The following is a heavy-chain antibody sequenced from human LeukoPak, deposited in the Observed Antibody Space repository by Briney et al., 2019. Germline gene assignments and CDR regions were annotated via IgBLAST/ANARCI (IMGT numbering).Heavy chain of an antibody. V-gene: IGHV4-59*08. D-gene: IGHD2-15*01. CDR1: GDSISSYY. J-gene: IGHJ4*02. CDR2: IFNSGST. CDR3: ASRSVSSRFDY. Sequence: SETLSLTCTVSGDSISSYYWSWIRQPPGKGLEWIGYIFNSGSTNYNPSLKGRVTISVDTSKNQLSLKLSSVTAADTAVYYCASRSVSSRFDYWGQGTLVTVSS.